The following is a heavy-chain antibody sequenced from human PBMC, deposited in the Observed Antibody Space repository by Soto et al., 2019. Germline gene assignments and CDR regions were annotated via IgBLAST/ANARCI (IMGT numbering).Heavy chain of an antibody. D-gene: IGHD2-8*01. CDR2: IYYSGTT. J-gene: IGHJ4*02. V-gene: IGHV4-59*08. Sequence: QVQLQQSGPGLVKPSETLSLTCTVSSGSIINNYWSWIRQPPGKGLEWLGYIYYSGTTYYNPSLESRVIISVDTSKNQFSLNLNSVTAADTAVYFCARHANGVTSEWGQGTLVTVSS. CDR1: SGSIINNY. CDR3: ARHANGVTSE.